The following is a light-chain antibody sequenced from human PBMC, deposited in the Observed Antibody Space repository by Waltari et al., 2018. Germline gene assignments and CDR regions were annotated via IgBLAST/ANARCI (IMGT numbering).Light chain of an antibody. V-gene: IGLV2-14*01. J-gene: IGLJ3*02. CDR2: DVS. CDR1: SSNVGGYNY. Sequence: QSALTQPAPVSGSPGQSITIPCPGTSSNVGGYNYVSWYQQHPGKVPKLLIFDVSNRPSGVSNRFSGSKSGNTASLTISGLQAEDESDYYCCSFTSRSTWVFGGGTKLTVL. CDR3: CSFTSRSTWV.